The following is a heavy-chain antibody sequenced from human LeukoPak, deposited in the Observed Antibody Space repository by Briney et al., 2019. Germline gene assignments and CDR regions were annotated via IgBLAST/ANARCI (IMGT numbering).Heavy chain of an antibody. D-gene: IGHD4-17*01. CDR3: AKDLAYGDYVFDY. J-gene: IGHJ4*02. Sequence: GGSLILSCAGSGFTISSYGMSWVRQAPGKGLEWVSTISGNGGRTHYAASVKGRFTISRDNSKNTYYLQMNSLRADDTAVYYCAKDLAYGDYVFDYWGQGTLVTVSS. CDR2: ISGNGGRT. V-gene: IGHV3-23*01. CDR1: GFTISSYG.